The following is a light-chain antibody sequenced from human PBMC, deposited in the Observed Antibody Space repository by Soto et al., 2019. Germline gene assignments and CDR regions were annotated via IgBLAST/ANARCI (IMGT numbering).Light chain of an antibody. J-gene: IGLJ3*02. CDR3: SSYTSGTTRV. CDR2: RNN. Sequence: QSVLTQPPSASGTPGQRVTISCSGSSSNIGSNYVYWYQQLPGTAPKLLIYRNNQRPSGVPDRFSGSKSGTSASLAISGLRSEDEADYYCSSYTSGTTRVFGGGTQLTVL. V-gene: IGLV1-47*01. CDR1: SSNIGSNY.